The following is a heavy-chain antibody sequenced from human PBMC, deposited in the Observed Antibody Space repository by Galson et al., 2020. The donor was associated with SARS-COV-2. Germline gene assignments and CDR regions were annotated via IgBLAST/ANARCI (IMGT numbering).Heavy chain of an antibody. J-gene: IGHJ4*02. CDR1: GGSISSNGYF. D-gene: IGHD2-2*01. Sequence: SETLSLTCTVSGGSISSNGYFWGWIRQPPGKGLEYIGTISYSGRTSYSPSLKTRVTISADTSKNRFSLKVNSVTAADTAVYYCARRGYALADQWGQGALVTVSS. CDR3: ARRGYALADQ. CDR2: ISYSGRT. V-gene: IGHV4-39*01.